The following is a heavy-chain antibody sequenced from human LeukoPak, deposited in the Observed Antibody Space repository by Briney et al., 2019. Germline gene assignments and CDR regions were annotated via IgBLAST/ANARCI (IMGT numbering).Heavy chain of an antibody. V-gene: IGHV3-23*01. CDR1: GFTFSSYP. CDR3: AKGYYYDSSGYFDY. Sequence: GGSLTLSCAASGFTFSSYPMSWLRQAPGKGLEWVSAINGSGGSTYYPDSVRGRFTISRDNSKNTLYLRMNSLRAEDTAVYYCAKGYYYDSSGYFDYWGQGTLVTVSS. CDR2: INGSGGST. D-gene: IGHD3-22*01. J-gene: IGHJ4*02.